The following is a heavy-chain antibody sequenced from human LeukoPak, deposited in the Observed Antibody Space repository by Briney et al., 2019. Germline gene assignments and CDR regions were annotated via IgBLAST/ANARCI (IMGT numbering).Heavy chain of an antibody. CDR2: ISYDGSNK. CDR3: AKDQTAGIDY. D-gene: IGHD1-14*01. J-gene: IGHJ4*02. CDR1: GFTFSSYG. V-gene: IGHV3-30*18. Sequence: GGSLRLSCAASGFTFSSYGMHWVRQAPGKGLEWVAVISYDGSNKYYADSVKGRFTISRDNSKNTLYLQMNSLRAEDTAVYCCAKDQTAGIDYWGQGTLVTVSS.